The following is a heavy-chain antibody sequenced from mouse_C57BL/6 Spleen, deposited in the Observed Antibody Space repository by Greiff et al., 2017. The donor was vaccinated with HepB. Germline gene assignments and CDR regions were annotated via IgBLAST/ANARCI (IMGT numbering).Heavy chain of an antibody. D-gene: IGHD2-4*01. V-gene: IGHV1-82*01. CDR2: IYPGDGDT. CDR3: ASLYYENAMDY. CDR1: GYAFSSSW. J-gene: IGHJ4*01. Sequence: VQLQQSGPELVKPGASVKISCKASGYAFSSSWMNWVKQRPGKGLEWIGRIYPGDGDTNYNGKFKGKATLTADKSSSTAYMQLSSLTSEDSAVYFCASLYYENAMDYWGSRNLSHRLL.